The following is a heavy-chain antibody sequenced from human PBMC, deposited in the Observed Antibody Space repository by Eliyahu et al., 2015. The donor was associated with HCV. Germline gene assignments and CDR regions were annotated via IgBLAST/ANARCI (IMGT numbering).Heavy chain of an antibody. CDR3: AKDASGFDY. D-gene: IGHD3-10*01. Sequence: EVQLLESGGGLVQPGGSLRLSCXASGFTFSXXAXXWVRQXPGKGLXWVXAISGSGGSTYYADSVKGRFTISRDNSKNTLYLQMNSLRAEDTAVYYCAKDASGFDYWGQGTLVTVSS. CDR2: ISGSGGST. CDR1: GFTFSXXA. V-gene: IGHV3-23*01. J-gene: IGHJ4*02.